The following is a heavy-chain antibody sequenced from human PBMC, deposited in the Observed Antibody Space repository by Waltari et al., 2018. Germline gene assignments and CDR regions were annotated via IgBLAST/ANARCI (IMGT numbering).Heavy chain of an antibody. V-gene: IGHV3-30*03. J-gene: IGHJ4*02. CDR1: GFTFSSYG. Sequence: QVQLVESGGGVVQPGRSLRLSCAASGFTFSSYGMHWVRQAPGKGLEWVAVISFDGSNRYYADYVKGRFTISRDNSKNTLYLQMNSLRAEDTAVYYCARGDGYNFDYWGQGTLVTVSS. CDR2: ISFDGSNR. CDR3: ARGDGYNFDY. D-gene: IGHD3-10*01.